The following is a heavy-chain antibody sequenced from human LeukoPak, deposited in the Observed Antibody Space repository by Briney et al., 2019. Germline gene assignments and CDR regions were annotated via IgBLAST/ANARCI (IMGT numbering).Heavy chain of an antibody. J-gene: IGHJ4*02. CDR3: ATETNGRHYDY. CDR2: IGTTGSHR. V-gene: IGHV3-21*06. D-gene: IGHD1-14*01. CDR1: GLTFSTSG. Sequence: AGGSLRLSCTASGLTFSTSGFNWVRQAPGKGLEWVASIGTTGSHRYHADSIKGRFTISRDNANNFLYLQMNSLRAEDTAVYYCATETNGRHYDYWGQGTLLTVSS.